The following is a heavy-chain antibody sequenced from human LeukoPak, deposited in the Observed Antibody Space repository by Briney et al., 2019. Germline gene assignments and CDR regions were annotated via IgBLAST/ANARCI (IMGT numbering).Heavy chain of an antibody. D-gene: IGHD2-2*02. CDR3: ARGSRNPYTHPLRY. V-gene: IGHV4-61*02. CDR2: IYTSGST. J-gene: IGHJ4*02. CDR1: GGSISSGSYY. Sequence: SQTLSLTCTVSGGSISSGSYYWSWIRQPAGKGLEWIGRIYTSGSTNYNPSLKSRVTISVDTSKNQFSLKLSSVTAADTAVYYCARGSRNPYTHPLRYWGQGTLVTVSS.